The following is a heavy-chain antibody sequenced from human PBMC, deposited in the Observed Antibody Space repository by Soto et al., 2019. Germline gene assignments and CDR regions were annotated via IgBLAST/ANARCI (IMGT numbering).Heavy chain of an antibody. CDR2: ISYDGSNK. V-gene: IGHV3-30-3*01. J-gene: IGHJ6*02. CDR1: GFTFSSYA. D-gene: IGHD3-3*01. CDR3: ARDPGITIFGVVIAFYYYYGMDV. Sequence: GGSLRLSCAASGFTFSSYAMHWVRQAPGKGLEWVAVISYDGSNKYYADSVKGRFTISRDNSKNTLYLQMNSLRAEDTAVYYCARDPGITIFGVVIAFYYYYGMDVWGQGTTVTVSS.